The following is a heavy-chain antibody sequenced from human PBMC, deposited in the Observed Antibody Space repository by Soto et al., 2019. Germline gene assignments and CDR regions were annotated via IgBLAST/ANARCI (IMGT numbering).Heavy chain of an antibody. J-gene: IGHJ4*02. CDR2: IKQDGSAK. Sequence: GGSLRLSCAASGFTFSSYWMSWVRQAPGKGLEWVAHIKQDGSAKYYVDSVKARFTTSRDNAKNSLYLQMNSVRAEDTAVYYCARDDTDYFDYWGQGTRVTVYS. CDR3: ARDDTDYFDY. D-gene: IGHD3-9*01. V-gene: IGHV3-7*01. CDR1: GFTFSSYW.